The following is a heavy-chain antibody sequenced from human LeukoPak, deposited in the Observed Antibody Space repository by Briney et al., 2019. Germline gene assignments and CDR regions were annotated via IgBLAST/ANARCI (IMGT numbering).Heavy chain of an antibody. J-gene: IGHJ4*02. V-gene: IGHV3-48*03. CDR1: GFTFSLYN. CDR3: VRDNLENQWLERSY. D-gene: IGHD6-19*01. CDR2: ISASETSI. Sequence: GGSLRLSCAAPGFTFSLYNMNWVRQAPGKGLEWVSQISASETSIKYADSVRGRFTISRDNVKNSVYLQMNSLRAEDTAIYYCVRDNLENQWLERSYWGQGTLVTVSS.